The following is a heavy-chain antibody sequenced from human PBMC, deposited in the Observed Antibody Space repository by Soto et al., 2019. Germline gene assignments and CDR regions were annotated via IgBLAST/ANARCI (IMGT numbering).Heavy chain of an antibody. CDR2: ISYDGSNK. J-gene: IGHJ4*02. D-gene: IGHD3-22*01. CDR1: GFTFSSYG. CDR3: AKGVEDYDSSGYYGVDY. Sequence: GGSLRLSCAASGFTFSSYGMHWVRQAPGKGLEWVAVISYDGSNKYYADSVKGRFTISRDNSKNTLYLQMNSLRAEDTAVYYCAKGVEDYDSSGYYGVDYWGQGTLVTSPQ. V-gene: IGHV3-30*18.